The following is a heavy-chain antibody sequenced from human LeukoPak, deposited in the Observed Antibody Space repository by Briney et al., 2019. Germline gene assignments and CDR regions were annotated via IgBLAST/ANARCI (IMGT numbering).Heavy chain of an antibody. J-gene: IGHJ3*02. CDR1: GFTFSSYG. CDR2: IRYDGSNK. CDR3: AKSDDYFDWSYAFDI. D-gene: IGHD3-9*01. V-gene: IGHV3-30*02. Sequence: GGSLRLSCAASGFTFSSYGMHWVRQAPGKGLEWVAFIRYDGSNKYYADSVKGRFTISRDNSKNTLYLQMNSLRAEDTAVYYCAKSDDYFDWSYAFDIWGQGTMVTVSS.